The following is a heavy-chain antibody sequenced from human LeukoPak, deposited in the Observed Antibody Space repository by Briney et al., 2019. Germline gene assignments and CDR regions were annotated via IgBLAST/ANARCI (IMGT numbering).Heavy chain of an antibody. CDR3: AKDYGDYDLFGYFDL. J-gene: IGHJ2*01. V-gene: IGHV3-30*18. D-gene: IGHD4-17*01. Sequence: GRSLRLSCAASGFTFSSYGMHWVRQAPGKGLEWVAVISYDGSNKYYADSVKGRFTIARDNSKNTLYLQMNSLRAEDTAVYYCAKDYGDYDLFGYFDLWGRGTLVTVSS. CDR2: ISYDGSNK. CDR1: GFTFSSYG.